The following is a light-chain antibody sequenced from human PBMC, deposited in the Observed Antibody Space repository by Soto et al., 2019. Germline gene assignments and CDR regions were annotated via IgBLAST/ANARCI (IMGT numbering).Light chain of an antibody. V-gene: IGLV1-40*01. CDR3: AAWDDSLSGPV. Sequence: QAVVTQPPSVSGAPGQRVTISCTGSSSNIGAGYDIHWYQQLPGTAPKLLVYGNTHRPSGVPDRFSGSKSGTSASLAITGLRSEDEADYYCAAWDDSLSGPVFGGGTKLTVL. J-gene: IGLJ3*02. CDR2: GNT. CDR1: SSNIGAGYD.